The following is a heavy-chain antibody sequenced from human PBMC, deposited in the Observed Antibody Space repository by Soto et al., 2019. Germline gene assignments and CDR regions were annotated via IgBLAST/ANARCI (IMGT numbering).Heavy chain of an antibody. V-gene: IGHV3-23*01. CDR1: GFTFSSYA. CDR3: AKDQRGSSSWYHVSFDY. D-gene: IGHD6-13*01. J-gene: IGHJ4*02. CDR2: ISGSGGST. Sequence: GGSLRLSCAASGFTFSSYAMSWVRQAPGKGLEWVSAISGSGGSTYYADSVKGRFTISRDNSKNTLYLQMNSLRAEDTAVYYCAKDQRGSSSWYHVSFDYWGQGTLVTVSS.